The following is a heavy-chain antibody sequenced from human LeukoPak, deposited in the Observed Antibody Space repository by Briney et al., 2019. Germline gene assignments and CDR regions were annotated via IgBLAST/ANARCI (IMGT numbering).Heavy chain of an antibody. D-gene: IGHD3-9*01. CDR2: IRGDGGLI. Sequence: GGSLRLSCEASGFTFSSSWMNWVRQAPGKGLEWVANIRGDGGLIYYVDSVKGRFTISRDNAKNSMYLQMNSLRAEGTAVYYCTRAPRADDIFFESWGQGALVTVSS. CDR1: GFTFSSSW. V-gene: IGHV3-7*01. J-gene: IGHJ4*02. CDR3: TRAPRADDIFFES.